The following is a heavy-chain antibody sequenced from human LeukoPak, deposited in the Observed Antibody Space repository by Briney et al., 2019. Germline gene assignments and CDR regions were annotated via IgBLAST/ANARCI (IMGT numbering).Heavy chain of an antibody. CDR1: GFTFSSRA. CDR3: VKDLSGWYSFDY. CDR2: INDHGDTT. D-gene: IGHD6-19*01. V-gene: IGHV3-64D*09. J-gene: IGHJ4*02. Sequence: GGSLRLSCSASGFTFSSRAMHWVRQAPRMGLEYVSGINDHGDTTHYGDSVRGRVTISRDDSKNTVHLQMSSLRAEDTAVYYCVKDLSGWYSFDYWGQGTLVTVSS.